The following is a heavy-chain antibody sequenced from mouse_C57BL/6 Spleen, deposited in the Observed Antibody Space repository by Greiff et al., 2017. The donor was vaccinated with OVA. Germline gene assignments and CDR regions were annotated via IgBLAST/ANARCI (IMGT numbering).Heavy chain of an antibody. D-gene: IGHD2-4*01. V-gene: IGHV2-2*01. Sequence: QVQLKESGPGLVQPSQSLSITCTVSGFSLTSYGVHWVRQSPGKGLEWIGVICSGGSTDYNAAFISRLSISKDNSKCQVFFKMNSLQADDTAIYYCASPYDYDSMDYWGQGTSVTVSS. CDR1: GFSLTSYG. CDR3: ASPYDYDSMDY. CDR2: ICSGGST. J-gene: IGHJ4*01.